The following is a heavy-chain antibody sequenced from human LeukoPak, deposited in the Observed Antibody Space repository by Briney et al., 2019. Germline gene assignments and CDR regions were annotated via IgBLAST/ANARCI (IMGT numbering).Heavy chain of an antibody. D-gene: IGHD5-12*01. J-gene: IGHJ3*02. CDR2: ISGSGGST. CDR1: GFTFSSYA. V-gene: IGHV3-23*01. CDR3: AKDAPFAATIGSDAFDI. Sequence: GGSLRLSCAASGFTFSSYAMSWVRQAPGKGLEWVSAISGSGGSTYYADSVKGRFTISRDNSRNTLYLQMNGLRAEDTAVYYCAKDAPFAATIGSDAFDIWGQGTMVTVSS.